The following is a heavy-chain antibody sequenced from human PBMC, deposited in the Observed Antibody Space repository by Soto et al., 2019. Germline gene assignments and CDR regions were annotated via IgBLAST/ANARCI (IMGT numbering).Heavy chain of an antibody. CDR1: GGTFSSYA. Sequence: QVQLVQSGAEVKKPGSSVKVSCKASGGTFSSYAISWVRQAPGQGLEWMGGIIPIFGTANYAQKFQGRVTITADESTSTAYMELSSLRSEDTAVYYCARSGCSGGSCYPVDPNWFDLWGQGTLVTVSS. V-gene: IGHV1-69*12. D-gene: IGHD2-15*01. CDR3: ARSGCSGGSCYPVDPNWFDL. J-gene: IGHJ5*02. CDR2: IIPIFGTA.